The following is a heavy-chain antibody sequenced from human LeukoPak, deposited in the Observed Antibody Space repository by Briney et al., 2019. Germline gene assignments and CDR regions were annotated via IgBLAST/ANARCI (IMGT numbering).Heavy chain of an antibody. CDR1: GGSFSGYY. V-gene: IGHV4-34*01. CDR3: ARGGYGDAFDI. Sequence: SETLSLTCAVYGGSFSGYYWSWIRQPPGKGLEWIGEINHSGSTNYNPSLKSRVTISVDTSKNQFSLKLSSVTAADTAVYYCARGGYGDAFDIWGQGTMVTVSS. D-gene: IGHD5-12*01. CDR2: INHSGST. J-gene: IGHJ3*02.